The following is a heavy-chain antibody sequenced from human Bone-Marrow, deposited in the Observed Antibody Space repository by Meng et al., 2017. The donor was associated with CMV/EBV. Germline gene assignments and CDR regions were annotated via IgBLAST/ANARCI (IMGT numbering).Heavy chain of an antibody. Sequence: LSLTCPGSGASISSVNWWSWVRQPPGKGLEWIGEIFHSGSTNYSPSLKTRVTISVDKSKNQFSLKLSFVTAADTAVYYCARGTSMDVWGQGTMVTVSS. CDR2: IFHSGST. CDR3: ARGTSMDV. CDR1: GASISSVNW. V-gene: IGHV4-4*02. J-gene: IGHJ6*02.